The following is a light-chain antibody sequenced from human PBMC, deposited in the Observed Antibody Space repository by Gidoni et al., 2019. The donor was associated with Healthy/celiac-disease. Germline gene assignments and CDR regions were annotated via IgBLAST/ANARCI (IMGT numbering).Light chain of an antibody. J-gene: IGKJ1*01. V-gene: IGKV1-27*01. Sequence: DIQMTPSPSSLSASVGDRVTITCRASQGISNYLAWYQQKPGKVPKLLFYAASTLQSGVPSRFSGSGSGTDFTLTISSLQPEDVATYYCQKYNSAPQTFXQXTKVEIK. CDR3: QKYNSAPQT. CDR1: QGISNY. CDR2: AAS.